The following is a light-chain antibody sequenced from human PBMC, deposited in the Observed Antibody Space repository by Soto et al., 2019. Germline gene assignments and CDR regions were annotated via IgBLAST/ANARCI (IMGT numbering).Light chain of an antibody. V-gene: IGLV2-23*02. CDR2: EVS. CDR3: CSYAGSPTFVI. CDR1: SSDVGSYNL. J-gene: IGLJ2*01. Sequence: QSALTQPASVSGSPGQSITIPCTGASSDVGSYNLVSWYQQHPGKAPKLMIYEVSRRPSGISNRFSGSKSGNTASLTISGLQAEDEADYYCCSYAGSPTFVIFGGGTKHRP.